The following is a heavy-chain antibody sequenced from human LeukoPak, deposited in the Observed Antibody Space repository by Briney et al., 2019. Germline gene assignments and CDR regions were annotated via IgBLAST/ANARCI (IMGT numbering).Heavy chain of an antibody. CDR1: GDSISTYY. V-gene: IGHV4-39*01. Sequence: SETLSLTCTVSGDSISTYYWNWIRQPPGKGLEWIGSIYYSGSTYYNPSLKSRVTISVDTSKNQFSLKLSSVTAADTAVYYCARRDDDYVWGSYRPTTFDYWGQGTLVTVSS. D-gene: IGHD3-16*02. CDR3: ARRDDDYVWGSYRPTTFDY. CDR2: IYYSGST. J-gene: IGHJ4*02.